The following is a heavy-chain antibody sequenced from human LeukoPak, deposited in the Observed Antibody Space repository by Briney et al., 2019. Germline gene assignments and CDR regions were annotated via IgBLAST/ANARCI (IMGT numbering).Heavy chain of an antibody. J-gene: IGHJ4*02. D-gene: IGHD7-27*01. Sequence: GESLKISCKVSGYSFTNYGIGWVRLMPGKGLEWMGIIYPFDSESRYSPSFQGQVTISADKSITTAYLQWSSLKASDTAMYYCARPNWARRYFDYWGQGTLVTVSS. CDR1: GYSFTNYG. V-gene: IGHV5-51*01. CDR3: ARPNWARRYFDY. CDR2: IYPFDSES.